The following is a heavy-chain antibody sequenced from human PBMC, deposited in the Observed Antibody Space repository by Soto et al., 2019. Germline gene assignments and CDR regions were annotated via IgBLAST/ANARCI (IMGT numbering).Heavy chain of an antibody. Sequence: PSLPCTVSGGSISSGYYYWSWIRQPPGKGLEWIGYIYYSGSTYYNPSLKSRVTISVDTSKNQFSLKLSSVTAADTAVYYCASGGTDSWGGHYLCLSGLDVWGQGTTVTVSS. CDR2: IYYSGST. D-gene: IGHD3-3*01. V-gene: IGHV4-30-4*01. J-gene: IGHJ6*02. CDR1: GGSISSGYYY. CDR3: ASGGTDSWGGHYLCLSGLDV.